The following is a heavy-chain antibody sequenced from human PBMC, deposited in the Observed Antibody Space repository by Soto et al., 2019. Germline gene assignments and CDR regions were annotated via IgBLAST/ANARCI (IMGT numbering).Heavy chain of an antibody. CDR1: GFTFSSYG. CDR2: IWYDGSNK. J-gene: IGHJ4*02. D-gene: IGHD2-2*01. CDR3: ARDGDIVVVPAATLDY. V-gene: IGHV3-33*01. Sequence: QVQLVESGGGVVQPGRSLRLSCAASGFTFSSYGMHWVRQAPGKGLEWVAVIWYDGSNKYYADSVKGRFTISRDNSKNTLYLQMNGLRAEDTAVYYCARDGDIVVVPAATLDYWGQGTLVTVSS.